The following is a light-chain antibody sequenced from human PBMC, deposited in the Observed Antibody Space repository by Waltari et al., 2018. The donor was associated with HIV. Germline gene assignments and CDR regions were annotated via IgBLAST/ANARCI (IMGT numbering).Light chain of an antibody. CDR3: GTWDSSLSAGGV. CDR1: SSHIGPNY. V-gene: IGLV1-51*02. CDR2: ENN. J-gene: IGLJ1*01. Sequence: QSVLTQPPSVSAAPGQTVTISCSGNSSHIGPNYVSWYQQLPGTPPTLLIYENNKRPSGIPDRFSGSKSGTSATLGITGLQTGDEADYYCGTWDSSLSAGGVFGTGTKVTVL.